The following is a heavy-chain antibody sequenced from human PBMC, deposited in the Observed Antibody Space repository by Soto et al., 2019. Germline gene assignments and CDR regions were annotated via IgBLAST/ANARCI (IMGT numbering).Heavy chain of an antibody. J-gene: IGHJ4*02. Sequence: EVQLVESGGGSVQPGGSLRLSCAASGIIFSDYWMSWVRQAPGKGLQWVANIKQDGSEKYYGDSVRGRFTISRDNAKNSLFLQTSSLRGEDTAVYYCASGTSVTTFDFWGQGTLVTVSS. V-gene: IGHV3-7*03. D-gene: IGHD4-4*01. CDR2: IKQDGSEK. CDR1: GIIFSDYW. CDR3: ASGTSVTTFDF.